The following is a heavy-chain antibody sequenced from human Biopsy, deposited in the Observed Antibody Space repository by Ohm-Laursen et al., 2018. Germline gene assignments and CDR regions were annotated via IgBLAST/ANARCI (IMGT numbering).Heavy chain of an antibody. V-gene: IGHV1-69*06. CDR1: GGTFSNYG. CDR2: NIPILGTG. J-gene: IGHJ1*01. Sequence: GASVKVSCNAPGGTFSNYGVNWVRQAPGQGLEWLGGNIPILGTGNYAQKFRDRVTVAADTSTSTATMELRSLRSDDTAVYYCATKLTGYFHHWGQGTPVIVSS. D-gene: IGHD3-9*01. CDR3: ATKLTGYFHH.